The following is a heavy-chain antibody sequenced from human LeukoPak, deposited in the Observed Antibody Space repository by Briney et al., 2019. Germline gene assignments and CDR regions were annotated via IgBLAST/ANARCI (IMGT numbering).Heavy chain of an antibody. CDR1: GGSISGYY. V-gene: IGHV4-4*07. J-gene: IGHJ3*02. CDR3: ARASQGAFDI. CDR2: VSTSGYT. Sequence: PSETLSLTCTVSGGSISGYYWSWIRQPAGKGLEWIGRVSTSGYTNYNPSLKSRVTMSVDTSKNQFSLWLTSVTAADTAVYYCARASQGAFDIWGQGTMVTVSS.